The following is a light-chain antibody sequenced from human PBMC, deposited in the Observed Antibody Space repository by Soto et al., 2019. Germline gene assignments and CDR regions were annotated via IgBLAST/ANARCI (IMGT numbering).Light chain of an antibody. CDR2: GPS. CDR3: QQFGSSPPRIT. Sequence: ENVLTKSPSTLSLSPGERATLSCRASQSVNSNLAWYQQKPGQAPRLLIYGPSSRATGIPDRFSGSGSGTDFTLTISILEPEDFAVYYCQQFGSSPPRITFGQGTRLEIK. CDR1: QSVNSN. V-gene: IGKV3-20*01. J-gene: IGKJ5*01.